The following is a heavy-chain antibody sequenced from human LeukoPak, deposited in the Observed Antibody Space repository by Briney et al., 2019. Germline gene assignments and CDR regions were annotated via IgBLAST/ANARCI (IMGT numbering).Heavy chain of an antibody. CDR2: ISAYNGNT. CDR3: ARDNSATSDCSSTSCYHFHY. CDR1: GYTFKIYG. Sequence: AASVKVSCKASGYTFKIYGITWVRQAPGQGLEWMGWISAYNGNTNYAQKVQGRVTMTTDTSTSTAYMELRSLRSDDTAVYYCARDNSATSDCSSTSCYHFHYWGHGSLVTVSS. D-gene: IGHD2-2*01. V-gene: IGHV1-18*04. J-gene: IGHJ4*01.